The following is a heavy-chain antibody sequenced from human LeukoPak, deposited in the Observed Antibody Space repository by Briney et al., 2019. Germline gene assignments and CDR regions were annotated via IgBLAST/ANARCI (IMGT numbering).Heavy chain of an antibody. CDR1: GYTFTGYY. V-gene: IGHV1-46*01. CDR3: ARSLSGYDPFDY. J-gene: IGHJ4*02. D-gene: IGHD5-12*01. Sequence: GASMKVSCKASGYTFTGYYMHWVRQAPGQGLEWMGIINPSGGSTSYAQKFQGRVTMTRDTSTSTVYMELSSLRSEDTAVYYCARSLSGYDPFDYWGQGTLVTVSS. CDR2: INPSGGST.